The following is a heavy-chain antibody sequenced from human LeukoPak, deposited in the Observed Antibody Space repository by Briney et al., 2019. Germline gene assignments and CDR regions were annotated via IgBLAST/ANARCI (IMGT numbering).Heavy chain of an antibody. J-gene: IGHJ4*02. V-gene: IGHV4-34*01. CDR1: GGSFSGYY. D-gene: IGHD5-12*01. CDR3: ASVVATGGLADY. CDR2: INHSGST. Sequence: SETLSPTCAVYGGSFSGYYWSWIRQPPGKGLEWIGEINHSGSTNYNPSLKSRVTISVDTSRNQFSLKLSSVTAADTAVYYCASVVATGGLADYWGQGTLVTVSS.